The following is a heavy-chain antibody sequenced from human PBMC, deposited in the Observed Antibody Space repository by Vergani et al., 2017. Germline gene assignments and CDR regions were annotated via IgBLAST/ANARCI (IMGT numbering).Heavy chain of an antibody. Sequence: EVQLVESGGGLVQPGGSLRLSCAASGFTFSSYWMHWVRQAPGKGLVWVSRINSDGSSTSYADSVKGRFTISRDNAKNTLYLQMNSLRAEDTAVYYCARDLTGPIAARLAYYYYGMDVWGQGTTVTVSS. V-gene: IGHV3-74*01. J-gene: IGHJ6*02. CDR1: GFTFSSYW. CDR3: ARDLTGPIAARLAYYYYGMDV. D-gene: IGHD6-6*01. CDR2: INSDGSST.